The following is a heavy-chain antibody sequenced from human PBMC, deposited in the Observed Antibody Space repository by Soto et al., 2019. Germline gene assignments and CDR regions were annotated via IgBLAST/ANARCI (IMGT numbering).Heavy chain of an antibody. CDR3: ARDHKEAFDI. Sequence: SETLSLTCTVSGGSISSYFLNWIRQAPGKGLEWIGYMYFNESTNYNPSLKSRVTISLDTSKSLFSLKLNSVTAADTAVYYCARDHKEAFDIWGQGTLVTISS. CDR1: GGSISSYF. V-gene: IGHV4-59*01. J-gene: IGHJ3*02. CDR2: MYFNEST.